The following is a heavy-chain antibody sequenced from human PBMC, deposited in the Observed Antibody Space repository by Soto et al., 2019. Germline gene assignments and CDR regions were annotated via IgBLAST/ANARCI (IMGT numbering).Heavy chain of an antibody. D-gene: IGHD6-19*01. Sequence: SETLSLTCTVSGGSISSSSYYWGWVRQPPGKGLEWIGSIHYSRGTNYNPSLRSRVTMSLDKSKNQLSLILYSVTAADTGVYYCARGQWQPPRWFDPWGQGTLVT. J-gene: IGHJ5*02. V-gene: IGHV4-39*07. CDR1: GGSISSSSYY. CDR3: ARGQWQPPRWFDP. CDR2: IHYSRGT.